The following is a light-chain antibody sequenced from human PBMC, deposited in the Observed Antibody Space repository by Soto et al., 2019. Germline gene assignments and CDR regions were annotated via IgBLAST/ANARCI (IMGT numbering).Light chain of an antibody. J-gene: IGKJ1*01. CDR3: QQYNNWPWT. CDR2: GAS. CDR1: QRVGRN. Sequence: EIVMTQSPATLSVSPGERATLSCRASQRVGRNLAWYQQTPGQAPRLLVYGASTRATGIPVRYSGSGSGTEFTLTINSLQSEDVAVYYCQQYNNWPWTFAQGTKVEIK. V-gene: IGKV3-15*01.